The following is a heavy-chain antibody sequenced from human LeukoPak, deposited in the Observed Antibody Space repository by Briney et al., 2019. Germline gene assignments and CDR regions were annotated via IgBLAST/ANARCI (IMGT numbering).Heavy chain of an antibody. J-gene: IGHJ4*02. CDR1: GGSFSGYY. Sequence: SETLSLTCAVYGGSFSGYYRSWIRQPPGKGLEWIGEINHSGSTNYNPSLKSRVTISVDTSKNQFSLKLSSVTAADTAVYYCARGHYDSSGLDNWGQGTLVTVSS. V-gene: IGHV4-34*01. D-gene: IGHD3-22*01. CDR2: INHSGST. CDR3: ARGHYDSSGLDN.